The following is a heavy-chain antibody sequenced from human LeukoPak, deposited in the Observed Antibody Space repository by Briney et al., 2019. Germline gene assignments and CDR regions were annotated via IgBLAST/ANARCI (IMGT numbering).Heavy chain of an antibody. CDR3: ARGPMVRELTYFDY. CDR2: INPNSGGT. J-gene: IGHJ4*02. CDR1: GYTFTGYY. V-gene: IGHV1-2*02. D-gene: IGHD3-10*01. Sequence: ASVKVSCKASGYTFTGYYMHWVRQAPGQGLEWMGWINPNSGGTNYAQKFQGRVTMTRDTSISTAYMELSRLRSDDTAVYYCARGPMVRELTYFDYWGQGTLVTVSS.